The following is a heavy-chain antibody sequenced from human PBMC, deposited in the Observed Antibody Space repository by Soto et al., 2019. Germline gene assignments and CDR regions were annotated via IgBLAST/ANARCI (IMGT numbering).Heavy chain of an antibody. J-gene: IGHJ4*02. Sequence: GGSLRLSCAASGFTFSGSAMHWVRQASGKGLEWVGRIRSKANSYATAYDASVKGKFTISRDDSKNTAYLQMNRLKTEDTAVYYCTRFRGDFWSGYYFDYWGQGTLVTVSS. CDR2: IRSKANSYAT. CDR3: TRFRGDFWSGYYFDY. V-gene: IGHV3-73*01. D-gene: IGHD3-3*01. CDR1: GFTFSGSA.